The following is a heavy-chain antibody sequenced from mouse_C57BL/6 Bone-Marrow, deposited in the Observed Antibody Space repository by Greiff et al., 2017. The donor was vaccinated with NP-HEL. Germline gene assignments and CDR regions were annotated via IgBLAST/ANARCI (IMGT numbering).Heavy chain of an antibody. V-gene: IGHV1-64*01. D-gene: IGHD1-1*01. CDR1: GYTFTSYW. Sequence: VQLQQPGAELVKPGASVKLSCKASGYTFTSYWMHWVKQRPGQGLEWIGMIHPNSGSTNYNEKFKSKATLTVDKSSSKAYMQLSSLTSEDSAVFYCASYYYGRRYFDYWGQGTTLTVSS. CDR3: ASYYYGRRYFDY. J-gene: IGHJ2*01. CDR2: IHPNSGST.